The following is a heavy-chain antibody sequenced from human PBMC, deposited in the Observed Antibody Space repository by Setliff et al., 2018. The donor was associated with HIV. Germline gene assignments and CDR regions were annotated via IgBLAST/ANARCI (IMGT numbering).Heavy chain of an antibody. CDR2: ISPDNGNT. Sequence: ASVKVSCKSSGYTFTDYFIHWVRQAPGQGLEWMGWISPDNGNTRISQRFRGSVTMSRDTSISTAYMQLISLRSDDTAMYYCGRATEYYNNSGYPRRTLVDDWGQGALVTVSS. D-gene: IGHD3-22*01. CDR1: GYTFTDYF. V-gene: IGHV1-2*02. CDR3: GRATEYYNNSGYPRRTLVDD. J-gene: IGHJ4*02.